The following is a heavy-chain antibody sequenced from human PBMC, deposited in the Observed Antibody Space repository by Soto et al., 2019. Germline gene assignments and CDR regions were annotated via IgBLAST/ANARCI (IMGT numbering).Heavy chain of an antibody. D-gene: IGHD3-10*01. CDR3: VRDLNYGLYYFDY. CDR2: MYPTGST. CDR1: GYSISSGCY. V-gene: IGHV4-38-2*02. J-gene: IGHJ4*02. Sequence: SETLSLTCTVSGYSISSGCYWGWIRQPPGKRLEWIGSMYPTGSTYYNPSLKSRVTMSVDTSNNEFSLKLTSVTAADTAVYHCVRDLNYGLYYFDYWGQGTLVSVSS.